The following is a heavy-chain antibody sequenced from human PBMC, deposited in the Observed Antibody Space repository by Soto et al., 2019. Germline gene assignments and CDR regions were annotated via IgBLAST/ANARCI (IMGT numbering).Heavy chain of an antibody. J-gene: IGHJ4*02. V-gene: IGHV3-53*01. Sequence: HPGGSLRLSSAASGFPVSSNYMSCVRQAPGQGLEWVSVINSGGRTIYAEAVKGRFTISRDNSKNALYLQMNSLRAEDTAVYYCARDRDGYSRVDYWGQGTLVTF. CDR3: ARDRDGYSRVDY. D-gene: IGHD5-18*01. CDR2: INSGGRT. CDR1: GFPVSSNY.